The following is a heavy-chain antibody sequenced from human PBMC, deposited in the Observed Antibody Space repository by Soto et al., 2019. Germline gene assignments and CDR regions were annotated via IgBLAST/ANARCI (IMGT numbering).Heavy chain of an antibody. D-gene: IGHD3-10*01. CDR3: SRENWFQDY. CDR2: IKSDGSEQ. CDR1: GFSFSAYY. V-gene: IGHV3-7*03. J-gene: IGHJ4*02. Sequence: GGSLRLSCAASGFSFSAYYMTWVRQAPGKGLEWVASIKSDGSEQYYVDSVKGRFTISRDNAKNSLYLQMNSLRAGDTGLYYCSRENWFQDYWGQGTLVTVSS.